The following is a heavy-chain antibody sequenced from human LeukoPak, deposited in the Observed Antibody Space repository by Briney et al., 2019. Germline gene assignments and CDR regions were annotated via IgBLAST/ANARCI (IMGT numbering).Heavy chain of an antibody. CDR1: GGSISSYY. J-gene: IGHJ4*02. V-gene: IGHV4-59*12. D-gene: IGHD3-9*01. CDR3: ARDGRPYFDWLGFTYFDY. Sequence: SSETLSLTCTVSGGSISSYYWSWIRQPPGKGLEWIGYTHYTGSTNYNPSLKSRVTISLDMSKNRFSLKLSSVTAADTAVYYCARDGRPYFDWLGFTYFDYWGQGTLVTVSS. CDR2: THYTGST.